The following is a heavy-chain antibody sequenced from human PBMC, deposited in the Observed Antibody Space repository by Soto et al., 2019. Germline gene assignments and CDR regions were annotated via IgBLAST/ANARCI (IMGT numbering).Heavy chain of an antibody. CDR2: IDWDDDK. Sequence: SGPTLVNPTQTLTLTCTFSGFSLSTSGMCVSWIRQPPGKALEWLALIDWDDDKYYSTSLKTRLTISKDTSKNQVVLTMTNMDPVDTATYYCARVISAAGNYNWFYTWGQGTLVTVSS. V-gene: IGHV2-70*13. CDR1: GFSLSTSGMC. CDR3: ARVISAAGNYNWFYT. J-gene: IGHJ5*02. D-gene: IGHD6-13*01.